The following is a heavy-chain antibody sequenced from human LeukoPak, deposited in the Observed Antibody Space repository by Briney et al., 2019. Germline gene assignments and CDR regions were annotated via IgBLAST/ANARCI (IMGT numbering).Heavy chain of an antibody. Sequence: EASVKVSCKASGYTFTSYYMHWVRQAPGQGLEWMGIINPSGGSTSYAQKFQGRVTMTRDMSTSTVYMELSSLRSEDTAVYYCARTAAANWFDPWGQGTLVTVSS. D-gene: IGHD2-2*01. CDR2: INPSGGST. CDR1: GYTFTSYY. J-gene: IGHJ5*02. CDR3: ARTAAANWFDP. V-gene: IGHV1-46*01.